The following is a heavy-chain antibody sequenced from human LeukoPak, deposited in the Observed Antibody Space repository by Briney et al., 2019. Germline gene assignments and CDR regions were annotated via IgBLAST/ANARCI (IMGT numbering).Heavy chain of an antibody. CDR2: ISYDGSNK. CDR3: AKEGRQWLVVGHFDY. J-gene: IGHJ4*02. D-gene: IGHD6-19*01. CDR1: GFTFSSYA. Sequence: PGGSLRLSCAASGFTFSSYAMSWVRQAPGRGLEWVAVISYDGSNKYYADSVKGRFTISRDNSKNTLYLQMNSLRAEDTAVYYCAKEGRQWLVVGHFDYWGQGTLVTVSS. V-gene: IGHV3-30*18.